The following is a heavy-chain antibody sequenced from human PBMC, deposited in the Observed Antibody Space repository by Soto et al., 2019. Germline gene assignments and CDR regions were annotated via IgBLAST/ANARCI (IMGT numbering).Heavy chain of an antibody. CDR3: ARGDSSGYYHDAFDI. V-gene: IGHV1-2*02. D-gene: IGHD3-22*01. CDR1: GYTFTGYY. CDR2: INPNSGGT. J-gene: IGHJ3*02. Sequence: ASVKVSCKASGYTFTGYYMHWVRQAPGQGLEWMGWINPNSGGTNYAQKFQGRVTMTRDTSISTDYMELSRLRSDDTAVYYCARGDSSGYYHDAFDIWGQGTMVTVSS.